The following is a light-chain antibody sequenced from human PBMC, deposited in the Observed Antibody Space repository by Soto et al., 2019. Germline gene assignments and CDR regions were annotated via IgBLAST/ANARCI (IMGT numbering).Light chain of an antibody. J-gene: IGKJ1*01. Sequence: DIQMTQSPSTLSASVGDRVTITCRASQSISSWLAWYQQKPGKAPKLLIYDASSLESGDPSRFSGSRSGTGFTLTVSRLQPDDFATYYCQQYNSYPWTFGRGPSLEIK. CDR3: QQYNSYPWT. CDR2: DAS. V-gene: IGKV1-5*01. CDR1: QSISSW.